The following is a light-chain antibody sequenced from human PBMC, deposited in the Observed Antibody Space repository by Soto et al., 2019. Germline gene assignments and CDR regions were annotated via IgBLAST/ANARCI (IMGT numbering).Light chain of an antibody. CDR1: QSLNSW. J-gene: IGKJ2*01. V-gene: IGKV1-5*03. CDR3: QQYNTYS. CDR2: KTS. Sequence: DIQMTQSPSTLSASVGDRVSLTCRASQSLNSWLAWYQQKPGTAPTLLIYKTSTLESGVPSRFSGSGSGTEFTLTISNLQPDDFATYYWQQYNTYSFGQGTKLEIK.